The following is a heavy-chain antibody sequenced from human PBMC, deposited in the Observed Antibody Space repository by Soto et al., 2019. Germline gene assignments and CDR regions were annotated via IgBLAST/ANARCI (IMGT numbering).Heavy chain of an antibody. D-gene: IGHD2-21*02. CDR2: IYYSGST. CDR1: GGSISSGGYY. Sequence: SETLSLTCTVSGGSISSGGYYWSWIRQHPGKGLEWIGYIYYSGSTYYNPSLKSRVTISVDTSKNQFSLKLSSVTAADTAVYYCARESCGGGDCSPYYYYGMDVWGQGTTVTVSS. V-gene: IGHV4-31*03. CDR3: ARESCGGGDCSPYYYYGMDV. J-gene: IGHJ6*02.